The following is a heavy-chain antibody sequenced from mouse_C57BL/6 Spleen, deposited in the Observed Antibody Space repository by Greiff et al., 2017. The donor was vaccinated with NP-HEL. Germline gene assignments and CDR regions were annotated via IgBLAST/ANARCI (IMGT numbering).Heavy chain of an antibody. CDR3: TRLDSSGLFAY. D-gene: IGHD3-2*02. CDR1: GYTFTDYE. V-gene: IGHV1-15*01. J-gene: IGHJ3*01. Sequence: QVQLKQSGAELVRPGASVTLSCKASGYTFTDYEMHWVKQTPVHGLEWIGAIDPETGGTAYNQKFKGKAILTADKSSSTAYMELRSLTSEDSAVYYCTRLDSSGLFAYWGQGTLVAVSA. CDR2: IDPETGGT.